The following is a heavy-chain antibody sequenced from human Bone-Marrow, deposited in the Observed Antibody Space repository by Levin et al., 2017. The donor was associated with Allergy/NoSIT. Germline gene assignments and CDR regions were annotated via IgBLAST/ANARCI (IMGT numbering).Heavy chain of an antibody. CDR2: IIPDLGTA. CDR3: ARGTYYYRSRTYSNFDY. Sequence: KISCKASGGTFSSYAISWVRQAPGQGLEWMGGIIPDLGTANYAQKLQGRVIITADKSTNIAYLELSSLRSGDTAVYYCARGTYYYRSRTYSNFDYWGQGTLVTVSS. J-gene: IGHJ4*02. D-gene: IGHD3-10*01. CDR1: GGTFSSYA. V-gene: IGHV1-69*06.